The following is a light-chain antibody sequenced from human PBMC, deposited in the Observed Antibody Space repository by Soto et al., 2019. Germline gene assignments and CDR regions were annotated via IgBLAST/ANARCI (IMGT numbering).Light chain of an antibody. V-gene: IGKV1-12*01. CDR1: QGISRS. CDR2: SAS. J-gene: IGKJ5*01. Sequence: DIQMTQSPSTLSASVGDRGTITCQASQGISRSLAWYQQKPGKAPKLLIYSASSLQSGVPSRFSGSGFGTDFTLTNSSLQPEDFATYYCQQADTFPITFGQGTRLEI. CDR3: QQADTFPIT.